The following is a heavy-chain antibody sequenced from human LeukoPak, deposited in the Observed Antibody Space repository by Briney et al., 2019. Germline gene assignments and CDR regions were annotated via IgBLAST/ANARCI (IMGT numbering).Heavy chain of an antibody. Sequence: PGGSLRLSCAASGFTFSDYYMSWIRQAPGKGVEWVSYISSSGSTIYYADSVKGRFTISRDNAKNSLYLQMNSLRAEDSAVYYCARVEDVLRYFDWGQGTLVTVSS. D-gene: IGHD3-9*01. CDR3: ARVEDVLRYFD. J-gene: IGHJ4*02. CDR1: GFTFSDYY. V-gene: IGHV3-11*04. CDR2: ISSSGSTI.